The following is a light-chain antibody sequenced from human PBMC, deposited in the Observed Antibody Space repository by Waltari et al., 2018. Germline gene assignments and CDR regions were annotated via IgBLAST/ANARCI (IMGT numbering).Light chain of an antibody. CDR1: QSVSSN. Sequence: EIVMTQSPATLSVSPGERATLSCRASQSVSSNLAWYQQKPGQAPRPLIYGASTRATGIPARFIGSGSGTEFTLTISSLQSEDFAVYYCQQYNNWPPLTFGQGTKVEIK. V-gene: IGKV3-15*01. CDR2: GAS. J-gene: IGKJ1*01. CDR3: QQYNNWPPLT.